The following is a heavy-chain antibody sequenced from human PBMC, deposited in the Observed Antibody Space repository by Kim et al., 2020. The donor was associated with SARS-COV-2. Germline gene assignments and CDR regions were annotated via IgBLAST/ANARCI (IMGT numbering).Heavy chain of an antibody. D-gene: IGHD4-17*01. CDR1: GFTFGDYA. Sequence: GWSLRLSCTASGFTFGDYAMNWVRQAPGKGLEWVGFIRSKAYGGTTEYAASVKGRFTISRDDSKSIAYLQMNSLKTEDTAVYYCTRSGTTMTTYYFDYWGQGTLVTVSS. V-gene: IGHV3-49*04. J-gene: IGHJ4*02. CDR2: IRSKAYGGTT. CDR3: TRSGTTMTTYYFDY.